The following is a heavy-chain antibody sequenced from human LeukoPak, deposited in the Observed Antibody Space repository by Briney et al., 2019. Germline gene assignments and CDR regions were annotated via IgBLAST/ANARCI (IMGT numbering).Heavy chain of an antibody. D-gene: IGHD3-22*01. CDR2: INHSGST. J-gene: IGHJ4*02. CDR1: GGSFGGYY. CDR3: ARASYSYDINGWVPFDY. Sequence: SEPLSLTCAVYGGSFGGYYWSWIRQPPGKGLEWIGEINHSGSTNYNPSLKSRVTISGDTSKNQFSLRLSSVTAADTAVYYCARASYSYDINGWVPFDYWGQGTLVTVSS. V-gene: IGHV4-34*01.